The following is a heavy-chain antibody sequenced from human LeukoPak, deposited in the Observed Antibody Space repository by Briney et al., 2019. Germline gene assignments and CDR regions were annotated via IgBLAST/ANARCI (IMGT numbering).Heavy chain of an antibody. CDR1: GFTFSAYS. V-gene: IGHV3-21*06. CDR3: ASDYDSPFDF. D-gene: IGHD5-12*01. Sequence: GGSLRLSCAASGFTFSAYSMNWVRQAPGKGLEWVSSITPSSSSIFYADSVKGRFTISRDNAKNLLYLQMSSLRAEDTAVYYCASDYDSPFDFWDQGTLVTVSS. CDR2: ITPSSSSI. J-gene: IGHJ4*02.